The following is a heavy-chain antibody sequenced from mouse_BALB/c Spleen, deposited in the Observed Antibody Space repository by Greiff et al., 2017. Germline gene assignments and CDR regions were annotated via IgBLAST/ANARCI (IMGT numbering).Heavy chain of an antibody. CDR3: ARGVRKVLLRYFDY. CDR2: INPSTGYT. V-gene: IGHV1-7*01. Sequence: QVHLQESGAELAKPGASVKMSCKASGYTFTSYWMHWVKQRPGQGLEWIGYINPSTGYTEYNQKFKGKATLTADKSSSTAYMQLSRLTSEDSAVYDCARGVRKVLLRYFDYGGQGTTLTVSS. D-gene: IGHD1-1*01. CDR1: GYTFTSYW. J-gene: IGHJ2*01.